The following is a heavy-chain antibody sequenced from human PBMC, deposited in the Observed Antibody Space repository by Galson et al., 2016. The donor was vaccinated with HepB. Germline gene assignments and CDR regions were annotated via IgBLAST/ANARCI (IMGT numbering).Heavy chain of an antibody. Sequence: SLRLSCAASGFTFSNYGMTWVRQAPGKGLEVVSSISRSGDSTDYADSVKGRFTISRDNSTNTLSLQMNSLTADDTAIYYCVQGSTAPAVWGKGTTVTVSS. CDR2: ISRSGDST. V-gene: IGHV3-23*01. CDR3: VQGSTAPAV. J-gene: IGHJ6*04. D-gene: IGHD1-26*01. CDR1: GFTFSNYG.